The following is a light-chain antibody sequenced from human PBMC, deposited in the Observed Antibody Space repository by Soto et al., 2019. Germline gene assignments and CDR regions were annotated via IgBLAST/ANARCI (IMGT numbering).Light chain of an antibody. CDR3: SSYAGSNNVL. CDR2: EVN. V-gene: IGLV2-8*01. J-gene: IGLJ2*01. Sequence: QSALTQPPSASGSPGQSVTISCTGASSDVGAYNFISWYQQHPGKAPKLIIYEVNKRPSGVPDRFSGSKSGKTASLTVSGLQADDEATYHCSSYAGSNNVLFGGGTKVTVL. CDR1: SSDVGAYNF.